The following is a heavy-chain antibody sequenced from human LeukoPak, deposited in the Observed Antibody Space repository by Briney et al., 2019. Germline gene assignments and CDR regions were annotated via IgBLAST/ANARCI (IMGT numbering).Heavy chain of an antibody. D-gene: IGHD2-2*01. CDR2: ISSSSSYI. CDR3: AREYCSSTSCSGGYFQH. CDR1: GFTFSSYS. V-gene: IGHV3-21*01. J-gene: IGHJ1*01. Sequence: GGSLRLPCAASGFTFSSYSMNWVRQAPGKGLEWVSSISSSSSYIYYADSVKGRFTISRDNAKNSLYLQMNSLRAEDTAVYYCAREYCSSTSCSGGYFQHWGQGTLVTVSS.